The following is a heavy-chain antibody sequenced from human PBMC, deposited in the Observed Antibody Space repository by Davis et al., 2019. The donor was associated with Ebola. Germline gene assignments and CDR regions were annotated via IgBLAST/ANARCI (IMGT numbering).Heavy chain of an antibody. CDR3: ARAGLEWLLVN. CDR1: GFTFSSYG. V-gene: IGHV3-33*08. D-gene: IGHD3-3*01. J-gene: IGHJ4*02. CDR2: IWYDGSNK. Sequence: GGSLRLSCAASGFTFSSYGMHWVRQAPGKGLEWVAVIWYDGSNKYYADSVKGRFTISRDNAKNSLYLQMNSLRAEDTAVYYCARAGLEWLLVNWGQGTLVTVSS.